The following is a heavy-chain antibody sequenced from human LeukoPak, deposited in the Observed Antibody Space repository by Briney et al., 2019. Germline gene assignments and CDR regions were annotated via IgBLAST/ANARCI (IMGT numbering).Heavy chain of an antibody. V-gene: IGHV3-23*01. J-gene: IGHJ4*02. D-gene: IGHD6-13*01. CDR2: ISGSGGST. Sequence: GGSLRLSCAASGFTFSSYAMIWVRQAPGKGLEGVSAISGSGGSTYYADSVKGRFTISRDNSKNTLYLQMNSLRAEDTAVYYCAKPHSSSWYWVYWGPGKLVTVSS. CDR3: AKPHSSSWYWVY. CDR1: GFTFSSYA.